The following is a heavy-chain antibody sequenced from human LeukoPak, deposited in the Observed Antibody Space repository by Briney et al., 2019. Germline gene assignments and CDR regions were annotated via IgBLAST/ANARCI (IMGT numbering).Heavy chain of an antibody. CDR2: IRSKANSYAT. CDR3: YTYYYGSGSYNPPFYFDY. D-gene: IGHD3-10*01. J-gene: IGHJ4*02. Sequence: QAGGSLRLSCAASGFTFSGSAMHWVRQASGKGLEWVGRIRSKANSYATAYAASVKGRFTISRDDSKNTAYLQMNSLKTEDTAVYYRYTYYYGSGSYNPPFYFDYWGQGTLVTVSS. CDR1: GFTFSGSA. V-gene: IGHV3-73*01.